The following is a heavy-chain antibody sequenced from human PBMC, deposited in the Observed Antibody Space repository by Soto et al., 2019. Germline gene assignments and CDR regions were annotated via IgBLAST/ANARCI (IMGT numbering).Heavy chain of an antibody. CDR1: GFTFSSYA. D-gene: IGHD6-19*01. Sequence: GGSLRLSCAASGFTFSSYAMSWVRQAPGKGLEWVSAISGSGGSTYYADSVKGRFTISRDNSKNTLYLQMNSLRAEDTAVYYCAKNPRLYPHSIAVAGTAFDYWGQGTLVTVSS. CDR2: ISGSGGST. V-gene: IGHV3-23*01. CDR3: AKNPRLYPHSIAVAGTAFDY. J-gene: IGHJ4*02.